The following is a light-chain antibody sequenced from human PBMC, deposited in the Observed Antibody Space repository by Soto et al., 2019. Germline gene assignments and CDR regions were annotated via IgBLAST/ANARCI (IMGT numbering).Light chain of an antibody. J-gene: IGKJ4*01. CDR1: QSVNIY. CDR3: QQYASSPVLT. Sequence: ENVLTLSPAALSMPPGERATLYCRASQSVNIYLAWYQQKPGQAPRLLIYDASNRATGIPARFSGSGSGTDFTLTISCLEPEDFAVYYCQQYASSPVLTFGGGTKVAIK. CDR2: DAS. V-gene: IGKV3-11*01.